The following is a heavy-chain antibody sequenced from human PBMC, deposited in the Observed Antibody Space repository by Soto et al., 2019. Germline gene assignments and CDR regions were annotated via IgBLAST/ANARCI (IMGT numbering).Heavy chain of an antibody. D-gene: IGHD6-19*01. V-gene: IGHV1-69*13. Sequence: GASVKVSCKASGRTFSTYAINWVRQAPGQGREWMGTIIPIFGILNYAQKFRGRVTISADESTSTAYMELSSLRSEDTAVYYCAREMVERRYSSGWNQYYARDVWGQGTTVTVSS. J-gene: IGHJ6*02. CDR3: AREMVERRYSSGWNQYYARDV. CDR1: GRTFSTYA. CDR2: IIPIFGIL.